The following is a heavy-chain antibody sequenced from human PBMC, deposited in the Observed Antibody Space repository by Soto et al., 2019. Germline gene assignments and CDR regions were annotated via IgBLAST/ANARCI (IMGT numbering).Heavy chain of an antibody. V-gene: IGHV1-46*01. CDR2: INPSGGST. CDR1: GYTFTSYY. CDR3: ARDRATHLYNYGMDV. J-gene: IGHJ6*02. D-gene: IGHD3-10*01. Sequence: QVQLVQSGAEVKKPGASVKVSCKASGYTFTSYYMHWVRQAPGQGLEWMGIINPSGGSTSYAQKFQGRVTMTRDTSTSTVYMELSSLRSEDTAVYYCARDRATHLYNYGMDVWGQGTTVTVSS.